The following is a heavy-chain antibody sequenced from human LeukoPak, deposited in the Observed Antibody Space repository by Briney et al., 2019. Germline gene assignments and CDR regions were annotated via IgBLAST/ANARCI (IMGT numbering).Heavy chain of an antibody. V-gene: IGHV1-46*01. CDR3: ARVARHRYYYDSSAYRYYFDY. Sequence: GASVKVSCKASGYTFSSYYVHWVRQAPGQGLEWMGMIIPSDGFTSYAQKFQGRVTMTRDMSTSTVYMELSSLRSDDRAVYYCARVARHRYYYDSSAYRYYFDYWGQGTLVTVSS. J-gene: IGHJ4*02. CDR1: GYTFSSYY. D-gene: IGHD3-22*01. CDR2: IIPSDGFT.